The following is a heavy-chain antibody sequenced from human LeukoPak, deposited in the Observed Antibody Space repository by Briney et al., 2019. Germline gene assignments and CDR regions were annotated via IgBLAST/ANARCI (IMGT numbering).Heavy chain of an antibody. Sequence: PGGSLRLSCAASGFTFSGAWMHWVRQAPGKGLVWVSRINNDGSSTRYVDSVKGRFTISRENAKNTLYLQMNSLRAEDTAVYYCARDHGPVINEDFQVWCQGTLVTVCS. J-gene: IGHJ1*01. V-gene: IGHV3-74*01. D-gene: IGHD2-21*01. CDR2: INNDGSST. CDR1: GFTFSGAW. CDR3: ARDHGPVINEDFQV.